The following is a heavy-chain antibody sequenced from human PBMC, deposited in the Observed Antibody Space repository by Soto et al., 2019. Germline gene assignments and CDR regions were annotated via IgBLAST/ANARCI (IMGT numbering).Heavy chain of an antibody. CDR2: VSGSGGST. J-gene: IGHJ4*02. CDR1: GFTFSSYA. D-gene: IGHD1-20*01. Sequence: EVQLLESGGGLVQPGGSLRLSCAASGFTFSSYAMSWVRQAPGKGLEWISAVSGSGGSTYYADSVKGRFTISRDNSKETPYLQMNNLRAEDTAVYYCAKPPDYNWNDYWGQGTLVTVSS. V-gene: IGHV3-23*01. CDR3: AKPPDYNWNDY.